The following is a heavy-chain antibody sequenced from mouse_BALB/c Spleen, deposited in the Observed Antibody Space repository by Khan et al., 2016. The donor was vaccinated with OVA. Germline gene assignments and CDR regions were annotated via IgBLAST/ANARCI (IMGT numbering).Heavy chain of an antibody. V-gene: IGHV1-26*01. CDR2: INPNNGDT. CDR1: GYMFTDYY. J-gene: IGHJ1*01. CDR3: ARGLFDV. Sequence: EVQLQQSGPELVKPGASVKMSCKASGYMFTDYYMKWMKQSHGKSLEWIGDINPNNGDTFYNQKFKDKATLTVDKSSSTAYMQLNSLTSEDYAVYYCARGLFDVWGAGTTVTVSS.